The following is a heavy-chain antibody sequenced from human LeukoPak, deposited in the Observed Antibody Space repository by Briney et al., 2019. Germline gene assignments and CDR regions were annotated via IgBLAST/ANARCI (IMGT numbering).Heavy chain of an antibody. D-gene: IGHD2-2*01. CDR2: INHSGST. J-gene: IGHJ4*02. CDR1: GGSFSGYY. Sequence: SETLSLTCAVYGGSFSGYYWSWIRQPPGKGLEWIGEINHSGSTNYNPSLKSRVTISVDTSKNQFSLKLSSVTAADTAVYYCARGYCSSTSCRIFFDYWGQGTLVTVSS. CDR3: ARGYCSSTSCRIFFDY. V-gene: IGHV4-34*01.